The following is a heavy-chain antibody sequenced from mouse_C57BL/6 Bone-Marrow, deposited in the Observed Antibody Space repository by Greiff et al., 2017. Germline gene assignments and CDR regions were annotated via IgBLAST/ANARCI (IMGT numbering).Heavy chain of an antibody. Sequence: QVQLQQPGAELVKPGASVKLSCKASGYTFTSYWMQWVKQRPGQGLEWIGEIDPSDSYTNYNQKFKGKATLTVDTSSSTAYMQLSSLTSEDSAVYYCEREGYYVYYCAMDYWGQGTSVTVSS. J-gene: IGHJ4*01. CDR1: GYTFTSYW. V-gene: IGHV1-50*01. CDR3: EREGYYVYYCAMDY. D-gene: IGHD2-3*01. CDR2: IDPSDSYT.